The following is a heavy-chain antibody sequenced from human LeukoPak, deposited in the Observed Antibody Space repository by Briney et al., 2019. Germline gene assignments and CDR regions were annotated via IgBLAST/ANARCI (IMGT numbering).Heavy chain of an antibody. J-gene: IGHJ6*04. CDR3: ARRRPSLAAARDYYYYGMDV. Sequence: ASVKVSCKASGYTFTSYGLSWVRQAPGQGLEWMGRINTYNGNTNYAQKLQARVTMTTDTSTSTAYMELRSLRSDDTAVYYCARRRPSLAAARDYYYYGMDVWGKGTTVTVSS. V-gene: IGHV1-18*04. CDR2: INTYNGNT. CDR1: GYTFTSYG. D-gene: IGHD6-13*01.